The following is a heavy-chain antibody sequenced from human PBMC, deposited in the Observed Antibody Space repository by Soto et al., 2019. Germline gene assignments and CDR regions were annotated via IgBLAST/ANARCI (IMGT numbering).Heavy chain of an antibody. V-gene: IGHV1-2*04. J-gene: IGHJ5*02. CDR2: INPNSGGT. CDR1: GYTFTGYY. Sequence: GASVKVSCKASGYTFTGYYMHWVRQAPGQGLEWMGWINPNSGGTNYAQKFQGWVTMTRDTSISTAYMELSRLRSDDTAVYYCARAPVGANLGWFDPWGQGTLVTVSS. D-gene: IGHD1-26*01. CDR3: ARAPVGANLGWFDP.